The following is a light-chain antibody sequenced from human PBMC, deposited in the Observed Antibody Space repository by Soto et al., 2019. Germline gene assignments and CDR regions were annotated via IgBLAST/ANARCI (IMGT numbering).Light chain of an antibody. J-gene: IGKJ3*01. V-gene: IGKV3D-15*01. CDR1: QSVSSN. CDR3: QQYNKWPLT. Sequence: EIVMTQSPATLSVSPGERATLPCRASQSVSSNLAWYQQKPGQAPRLLIYSASNGATGTPARFSGSGSGSDFTLTISSLESEDFAVYYCQQYNKWPLTFGPGTKVDIK. CDR2: SAS.